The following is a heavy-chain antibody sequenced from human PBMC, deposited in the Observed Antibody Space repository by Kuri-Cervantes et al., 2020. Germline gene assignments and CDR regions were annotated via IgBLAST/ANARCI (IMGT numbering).Heavy chain of an antibody. Sequence: SVKVSCKASGYTFISYNINWVRQAPGQGLEWMGGIIPIFGTANYAQKFQGRVTITADESTSTAYMELSSLRSEDTAVYYCASGYVFGMDVWGQGTAVTVSS. V-gene: IGHV1-69*13. CDR1: GYTFISYN. CDR2: IIPIFGTA. D-gene: IGHD3-22*01. CDR3: ASGYVFGMDV. J-gene: IGHJ6*02.